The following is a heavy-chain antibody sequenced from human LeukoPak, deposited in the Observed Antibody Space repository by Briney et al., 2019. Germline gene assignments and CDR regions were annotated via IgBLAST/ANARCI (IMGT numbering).Heavy chain of an antibody. Sequence: TGGSLRLPCAASGFTFSSYSMNWVRQAPGKGLEWVAYISASGDTIYYGDSVGGRFTISRDNSKNSLYLDMNTLRAEDTAVYYCARDPSWEILSYFDYWGQGTLVTVSS. J-gene: IGHJ4*02. CDR2: ISASGDTI. CDR3: ARDPSWEILSYFDY. D-gene: IGHD1-26*01. V-gene: IGHV3-48*04. CDR1: GFTFSSYS.